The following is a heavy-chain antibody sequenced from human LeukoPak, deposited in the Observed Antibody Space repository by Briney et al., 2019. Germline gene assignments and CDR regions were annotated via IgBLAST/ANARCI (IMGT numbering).Heavy chain of an antibody. CDR2: IYHSGST. Sequence: SETLSLTCAVYGGSFSGYYWSWIRQPPGKGLEWIGSIYHSGSTYYNPSLKSRVTISVDTSKNQFSLKLSSVTAADTAVYYCASTTYYDYVWGSYRYFDYWGQGTLVTVSS. CDR1: GGSFSGYY. D-gene: IGHD3-16*02. J-gene: IGHJ4*02. CDR3: ASTTYYDYVWGSYRYFDY. V-gene: IGHV4-34*01.